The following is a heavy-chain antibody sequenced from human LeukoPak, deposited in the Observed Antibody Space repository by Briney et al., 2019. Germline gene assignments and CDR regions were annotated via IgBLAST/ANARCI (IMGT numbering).Heavy chain of an antibody. D-gene: IGHD4-11*01. CDR3: ATVLLHDYSYVRALDF. CDR1: GYTLTELS. J-gene: IGHJ4*02. Sequence: ASVKVSCKVSGYTLTELSIHWVRQAPGKGLEWMGGFDPEDAEPLSALKFHGRLTMTEDSSTDTAYMELSSLRSEDTAMYYCATVLLHDYSYVRALDFWGQGTLVTVSS. V-gene: IGHV1-24*01. CDR2: FDPEDAEP.